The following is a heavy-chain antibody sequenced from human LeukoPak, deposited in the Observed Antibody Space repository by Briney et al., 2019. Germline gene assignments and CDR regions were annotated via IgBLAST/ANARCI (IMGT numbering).Heavy chain of an antibody. CDR2: TNPSGSST. D-gene: IGHD2-21*01. CDR3: AREGDVGDPHFDY. Sequence: ASVKVSGKASGYTFTTYYMHWVRQAPGQGLEWMGITNPSGSSTSYVQKFQGRVTMTRDTSTSTVYMELSSLRSEDTAVYYCAREGDVGDPHFDYWGQGTLVTVSS. V-gene: IGHV1-46*01. CDR1: GYTFTTYY. J-gene: IGHJ4*02.